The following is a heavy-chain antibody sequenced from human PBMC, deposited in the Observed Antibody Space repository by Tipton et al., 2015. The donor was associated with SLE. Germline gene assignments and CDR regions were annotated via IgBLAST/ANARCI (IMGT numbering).Heavy chain of an antibody. J-gene: IGHJ3*02. CDR3: ARDDTGAVGPDAFDI. D-gene: IGHD5-18*01. V-gene: IGHV4-61*09. CDR2: IYTSGST. CDR1: GGSISSGSYY. Sequence: TLSLPCTVSGGSISSGSYYWSWIRQPAGKGLEWIGHIYTSGSTNYNPSLRSRVTISVDTSKNQFSLKLSSVTAADTAVYYCARDDTGAVGPDAFDIWGQGTMVTVSS.